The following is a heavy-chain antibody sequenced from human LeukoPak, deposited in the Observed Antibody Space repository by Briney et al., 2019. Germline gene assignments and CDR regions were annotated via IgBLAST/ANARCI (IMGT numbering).Heavy chain of an antibody. J-gene: IGHJ4*02. CDR1: GLTFSSNG. Sequence: PGGSLRLSCAASGLTFSSNGMSWVRKAPGKGQEWVSSISGSGDKTYYADSVKGRFTISRDNSKSTMYLQMNSLRAEDTAVYHCAKTNGYYDLCGQGTLVIVSS. CDR3: AKTNGYYDL. CDR2: ISGSGDKT. V-gene: IGHV3-23*01. D-gene: IGHD3-22*01.